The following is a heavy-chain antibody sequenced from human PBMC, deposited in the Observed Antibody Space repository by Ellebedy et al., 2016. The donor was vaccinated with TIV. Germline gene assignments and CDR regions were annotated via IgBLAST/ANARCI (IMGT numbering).Heavy chain of an antibody. Sequence: GESLKISCAASGFSFYSYWMTWVRQAPGKGLEWVANIRVDGNEKYYVDSVKGRFTISRDNAKSSLYLQMNSLRADDTSVYYCATDGSYGDFRSPAHAFVIWGQGTVVTVSS. CDR2: IRVDGNEK. V-gene: IGHV3-7*01. CDR1: GFSFYSYW. J-gene: IGHJ3*02. D-gene: IGHD4-17*01. CDR3: ATDGSYGDFRSPAHAFVI.